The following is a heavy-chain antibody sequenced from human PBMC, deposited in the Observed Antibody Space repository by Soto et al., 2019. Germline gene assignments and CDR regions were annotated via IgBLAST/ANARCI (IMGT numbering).Heavy chain of an antibody. D-gene: IGHD1-26*01. V-gene: IGHV1-69*13. CDR1: GGTFSSYA. J-gene: IGHJ4*02. CDR2: IILILGTA. CDR3: ARARPQYSGSYYYDY. Sequence: GASVKVSCKASGGTFSSYAISWVRQAPGQGLEWMGGIILILGTAKYSQKFQGRVTIPAAESTSTAYIERGSLRSEDTTVYYCARARPQYSGSYYYDYWGQGTLVTVSS.